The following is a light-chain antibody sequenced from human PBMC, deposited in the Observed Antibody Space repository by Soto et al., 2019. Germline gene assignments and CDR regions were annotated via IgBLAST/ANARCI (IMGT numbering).Light chain of an antibody. V-gene: IGKV3-11*01. Sequence: EIVLTQSPATLSLSPGERATLSCRASQSVSSYLAWYQQKPGQAPRLLIYDASTRATGIPARFSGSGSGTDFTLTRSSLEPEDFAVYYCQQRSNWPRTFGQGTKVQIK. CDR2: DAS. CDR3: QQRSNWPRT. J-gene: IGKJ1*01. CDR1: QSVSSY.